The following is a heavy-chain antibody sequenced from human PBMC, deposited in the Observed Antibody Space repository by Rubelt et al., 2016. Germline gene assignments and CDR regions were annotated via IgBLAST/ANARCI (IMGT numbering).Heavy chain of an antibody. V-gene: IGHV3-48*03. Sequence: EVQLVESGGGLVQPGGSLRVSCVASGFTFSSYEMTWVRQAPGKGLRWVSHIIGPNNVFYTDSVKGRFTISRDNAKHSLYLQMDSLRAEDTAIYYCARMTTKLIDFWGQGTLVTVSS. J-gene: IGHJ4*02. CDR2: IIGPNNV. D-gene: IGHD4-11*01. CDR1: GFTFSSYE. CDR3: ARMTTKLIDF.